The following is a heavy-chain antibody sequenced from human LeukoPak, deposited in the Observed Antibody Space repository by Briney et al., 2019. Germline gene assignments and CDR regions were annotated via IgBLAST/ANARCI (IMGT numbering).Heavy chain of an antibody. D-gene: IGHD3-9*01. V-gene: IGHV3-7*01. CDR1: GFTFSTYW. CDR3: ARDHAGWYYFDY. J-gene: IGHJ4*02. CDR2: IKQDGTEK. Sequence: GGSLRLSCAASGFTFSTYWKGWVRQAPGKGLEWVANIKQDGTEKYYVDSVKGRFTIARDNAKNSLYLQMNSLRAEDTAVYYCARDHAGWYYFDYWGQGTLVTVSS.